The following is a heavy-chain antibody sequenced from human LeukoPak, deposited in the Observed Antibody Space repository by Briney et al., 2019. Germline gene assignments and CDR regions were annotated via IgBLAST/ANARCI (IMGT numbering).Heavy chain of an antibody. Sequence: SETLSLTCTVSGGSISSYYWGWIRQPPGKGLEWIGSIYYSGSTYYNPSLKSRVTISVDTSKNQFSLKLSSVTAADTAVYYCARQGVVITYGVDYWGQGTLVTVSS. D-gene: IGHD3-22*01. CDR1: GGSISSYY. J-gene: IGHJ4*02. V-gene: IGHV4-39*01. CDR3: ARQGVVITYGVDY. CDR2: IYYSGST.